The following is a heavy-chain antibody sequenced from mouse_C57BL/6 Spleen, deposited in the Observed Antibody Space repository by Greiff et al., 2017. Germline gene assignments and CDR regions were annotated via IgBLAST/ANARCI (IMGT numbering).Heavy chain of an antibody. Sequence: QVQLQQSGAELVRPGTSVKVSCKASGYAFTNYLIEWVKQRPGQGLEWIGVINPGSGGTNYNEKFKGKATLTADKSSSTAYLQLSSLTSEDSAVYFCARRPDYYGSSYFDYWGQGTTLTVSS. CDR1: GYAFTNYL. CDR3: ARRPDYYGSSYFDY. D-gene: IGHD1-1*01. CDR2: INPGSGGT. J-gene: IGHJ2*01. V-gene: IGHV1-54*01.